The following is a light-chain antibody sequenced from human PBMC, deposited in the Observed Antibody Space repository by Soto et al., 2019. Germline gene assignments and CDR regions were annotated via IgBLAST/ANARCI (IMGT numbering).Light chain of an antibody. CDR1: HSISTR. V-gene: IGKV1-5*03. Sequence: DIQMTQSPSTLSASVGDRVTITCRASHSISTRLAWYQQKPGKAPKLLIYKASSLQIGVPSRFSGSGSGTEFTLTIRSLQPDDFATYYCQQYNSYWTFGQGTKVEIK. CDR2: KAS. CDR3: QQYNSYWT. J-gene: IGKJ1*01.